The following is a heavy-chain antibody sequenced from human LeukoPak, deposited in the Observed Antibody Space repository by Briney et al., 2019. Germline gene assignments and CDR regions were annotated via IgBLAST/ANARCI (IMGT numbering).Heavy chain of an antibody. CDR3: VRDLFAD. D-gene: IGHD3-10*01. V-gene: IGHV3-7*01. CDR2: IKQDGREK. Sequence: PGGSLRLSCAASGFTLSSYWMNWVRQAPGKGLEWVANIKQDGREKYYVDSVKGRFTISRDNAKNSLYLQMNSLRAEDTAMYYCVRDLFADWGQGTLVTVSS. CDR1: GFTLSSYW. J-gene: IGHJ4*02.